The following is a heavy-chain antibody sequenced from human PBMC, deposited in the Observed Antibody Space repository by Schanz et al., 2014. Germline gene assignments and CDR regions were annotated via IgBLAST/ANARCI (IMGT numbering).Heavy chain of an antibody. CDR3: ARSLGYYYGVDV. Sequence: EVHLVESGGGLVQPGGSLRLSCAASGITFSRHAMSWVRQAPGKGLEWVSIIYPDGSTNYGDSMKGRFTVSRDEWKNTLYLQMDSLRDEDTAVYYCARSLGYYYGVDVWGQGTTVTVSS. D-gene: IGHD3-16*02. CDR2: IYPDGST. CDR1: GITFSRHA. J-gene: IGHJ6*02. V-gene: IGHV3-23*03.